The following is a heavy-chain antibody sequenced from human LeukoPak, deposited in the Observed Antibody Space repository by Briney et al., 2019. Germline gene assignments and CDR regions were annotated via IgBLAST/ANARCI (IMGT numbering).Heavy chain of an antibody. Sequence: GGSLRLSCAASGFTFSSYSMNWVRQAPGKGLEWVSSISSSSSYIYYADSVKGRFTISRDNAKNSLYLQMNSLRAEDTAVYYCVRERGSSSWMTFDYWGQGTLVTVSS. CDR1: GFTFSSYS. CDR3: VRERGSSSWMTFDY. J-gene: IGHJ4*02. CDR2: ISSSSSYI. V-gene: IGHV3-21*01. D-gene: IGHD6-13*01.